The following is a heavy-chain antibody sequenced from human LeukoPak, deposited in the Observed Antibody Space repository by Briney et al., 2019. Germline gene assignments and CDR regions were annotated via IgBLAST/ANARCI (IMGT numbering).Heavy chain of an antibody. J-gene: IGHJ4*02. CDR2: INPSGGST. D-gene: IGHD3-22*01. Sequence: ASVKVSCKASGYTFTSYYMHWVRQAPGQGLEWMGIINPSGGSTSYAQKFQGRVTMTRDTSTSTVYMELSSLRSEDTAVYYCARDLGHYYDSSGYYFAYWGQGTLVTVSS. CDR1: GYTFTSYY. V-gene: IGHV1-46*01. CDR3: ARDLGHYYDSSGYYFAY.